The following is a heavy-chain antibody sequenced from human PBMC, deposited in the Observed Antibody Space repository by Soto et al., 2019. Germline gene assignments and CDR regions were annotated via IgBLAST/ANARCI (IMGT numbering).Heavy chain of an antibody. J-gene: IGHJ6*02. CDR1: GGSMSSSRCH. CDR3: ARRIQGYYDSSGYPNSPYGMDV. V-gene: IGHV4-39*01. D-gene: IGHD3-22*01. Sequence: SETLSLTCTVSGGSMSSSRCHWGWLRQPPGKGLEWIASIKYSGTTFYNPSLKSRVTLSVDTSKNQFALKLSSVTAAETAVYYCARRIQGYYDSSGYPNSPYGMDVWGQGTTVT. CDR2: IKYSGTT.